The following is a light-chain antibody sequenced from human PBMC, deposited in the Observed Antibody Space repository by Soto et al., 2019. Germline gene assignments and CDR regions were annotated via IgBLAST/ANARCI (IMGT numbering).Light chain of an antibody. CDR1: SSDVGGSNG. CDR3: SSYTSSSTYV. V-gene: IGLV2-18*02. CDR2: DVS. J-gene: IGLJ1*01. Sequence: QSALTQPPSVSGSPGQSVAISCTGTSSDVGGSNGVSWYQQPPGTAPKLIIYDVSNRPSGVPDRFSGSKSGNTASLIISGLQAEDEGDYYCSSYTSSSTYVFGTGTRSPS.